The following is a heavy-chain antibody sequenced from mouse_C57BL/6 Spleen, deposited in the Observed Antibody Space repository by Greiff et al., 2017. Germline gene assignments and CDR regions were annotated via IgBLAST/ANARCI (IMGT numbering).Heavy chain of an antibody. CDR1: GYTFTSYW. CDR3: ARPEYDGRDYAMDY. J-gene: IGHJ4*01. V-gene: IGHV1-55*01. CDR2: IYPGSGST. D-gene: IGHD1-1*01. Sequence: QVQLKQPGAELVKPGASVKMSCKASGYTFTSYWITWVKQRPGQGLEWIGDIYPGSGSTNYNEKFKSKATLTVDTASSTAYLQLTSLTSEDSAVYYCARPEYDGRDYAMDYWGQGTSVTVSS.